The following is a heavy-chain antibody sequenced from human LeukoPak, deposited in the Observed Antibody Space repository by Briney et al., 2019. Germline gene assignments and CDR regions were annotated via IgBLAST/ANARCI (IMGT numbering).Heavy chain of an antibody. CDR2: INHSGST. CDR3: ARIRYCSGGSCS. J-gene: IGHJ5*02. V-gene: IGHV4-34*01. CDR1: GGSLSGYY. D-gene: IGHD2-15*01. Sequence: SETLSLTCAVYGGSLSGYYWSWIRQPPGKGLEWIGEINHSGSTNYNPSLKSRVTISVDTSKNQFSLKLSSVTAADTAVYYCARIRYCSGGSCSWGQGTLVTVSS.